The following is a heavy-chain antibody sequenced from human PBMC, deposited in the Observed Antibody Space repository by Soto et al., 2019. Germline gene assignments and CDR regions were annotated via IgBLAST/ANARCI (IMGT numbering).Heavy chain of an antibody. CDR1: GGTFSSYA. CDR2: IIPIFGTA. J-gene: IGHJ6*02. D-gene: IGHD3-10*01. Sequence: GASVKVSFKASGGTFSSYAISWVRQAPGQGLEWMGGIIPIFGTANYAQKFQGRVTITADGSTSTAYMELSSLRSEDTAVYYCARDPVITMVRGVITDYYYYGMDVWGQGTTVTVSS. V-gene: IGHV1-69*13. CDR3: ARDPVITMVRGVITDYYYYGMDV.